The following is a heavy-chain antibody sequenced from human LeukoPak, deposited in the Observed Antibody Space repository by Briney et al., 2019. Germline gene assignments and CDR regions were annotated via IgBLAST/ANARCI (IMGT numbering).Heavy chain of an antibody. V-gene: IGHV3-15*01. CDR3: TTGGPDYVGMPLDF. CDR1: GLIFTNAW. D-gene: IGHD4-23*01. CDR2: IKSKADGGTT. Sequence: GGSLRLSCAASGLIFTNAWMTWVRQAPGKGLEWVGRIKSKADGGTTDYAAPVKGRFTTSRDDSKTTLYVQMNSLRTEDTAVYYCTTGGPDYVGMPLDFWGQGTLVTVSS. J-gene: IGHJ4*02.